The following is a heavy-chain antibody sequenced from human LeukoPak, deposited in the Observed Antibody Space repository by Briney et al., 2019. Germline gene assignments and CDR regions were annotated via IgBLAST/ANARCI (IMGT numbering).Heavy chain of an antibody. Sequence: SETLSLTCAVYGGSFSGYYWSWIRQPPGKGLEWIGEINHSGSTNYNPSLKSRVTISVDTSKNQFSLKLSSVTAADTAVNYCARGLGDYWGQGTLVTVSS. V-gene: IGHV4-34*01. CDR2: INHSGST. CDR3: ARGLGDY. J-gene: IGHJ4*02. CDR1: GGSFSGYY.